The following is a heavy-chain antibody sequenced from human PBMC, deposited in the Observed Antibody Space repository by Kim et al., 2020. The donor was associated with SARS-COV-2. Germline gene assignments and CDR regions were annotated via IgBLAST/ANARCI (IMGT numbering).Heavy chain of an antibody. Sequence: SETLSLTCAVSGGSISSSNWWSWVRQPPGKGLEWIGEIYHSGSTNYNPSLKSRVTISVDKSKNQFSLKLSSVTAADTAVYYCARDFRDGNERPVRGVIVSYFDYWGQGTLVTVSS. CDR3: ARDFRDGNERPVRGVIVSYFDY. J-gene: IGHJ4*02. CDR2: IYHSGST. D-gene: IGHD3-10*01. V-gene: IGHV4-4*02. CDR1: GGSISSSNW.